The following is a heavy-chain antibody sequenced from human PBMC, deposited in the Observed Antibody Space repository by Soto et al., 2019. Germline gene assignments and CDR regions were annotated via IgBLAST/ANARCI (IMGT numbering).Heavy chain of an antibody. Sequence: GGSLRLSCAASGFTFSSYGMHWVRQAPGKGLEWVAVISYDGSNKYYADSVKGRFTISRDNSKNTLYLQMNSQRAEDTAVYYCAKTPPGFFFVVRRHPNAIDIRGPGTMVT. CDR2: ISYDGSNK. D-gene: IGHD3-10*02. CDR1: GFTFSSYG. CDR3: AKTPPGFFFVVRRHPNAIDI. V-gene: IGHV3-30*18. J-gene: IGHJ3*02.